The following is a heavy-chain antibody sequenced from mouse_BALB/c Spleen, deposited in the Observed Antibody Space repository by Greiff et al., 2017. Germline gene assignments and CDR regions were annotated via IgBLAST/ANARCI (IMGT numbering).Heavy chain of an antibody. D-gene: IGHD2-1*01. CDR3: AREGIYYGNYDYAMDY. CDR1: GFSLTSYG. Sequence: VKLQESGPGLVAPSQSLSITCTVSGFSLTSYGVHWVRQPPGKGLEWLGVIWAGGSTNYNSALMSRLSISKDNSKSQVFLKMNSLQTDDTAMYYCAREGIYYGNYDYAMDYWGQGTSVTVSS. J-gene: IGHJ4*01. V-gene: IGHV2-9*02. CDR2: IWAGGST.